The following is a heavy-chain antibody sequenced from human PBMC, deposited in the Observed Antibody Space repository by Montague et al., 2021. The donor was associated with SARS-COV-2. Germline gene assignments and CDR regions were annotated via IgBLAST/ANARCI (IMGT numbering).Heavy chain of an antibody. CDR2: IYYSGST. CDR1: GGSISSYY. J-gene: IGHJ6*02. Sequence: SETLSLTCTVSGGSISSYYWNWIRQPPGKGLEWIGYIYYSGSTNYNPSLKSRVTISVDTSKNQFSLKLSSVTAADTAVYYCARDKAEYIVVVPAVPLAYGMDVWGQGTTVTVS. D-gene: IGHD2-2*01. CDR3: ARDKAEYIVVVPAVPLAYGMDV. V-gene: IGHV4-59*12.